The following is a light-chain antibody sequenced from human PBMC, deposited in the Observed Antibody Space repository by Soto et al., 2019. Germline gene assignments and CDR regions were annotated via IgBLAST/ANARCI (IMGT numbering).Light chain of an antibody. V-gene: IGKV1-9*01. CDR1: QDISSY. Sequence: DIQLTQSPSFLSASVGDRVTITCRASQDISSYLAWYQQKPGKAPKFLIYDASTLQNGVPSRFSGSGSGTEFTLTLSSLQHEDFATYNCQRLNSYPPNTFGPGTKLE. CDR2: DAS. J-gene: IGKJ2*01. CDR3: QRLNSYPPNT.